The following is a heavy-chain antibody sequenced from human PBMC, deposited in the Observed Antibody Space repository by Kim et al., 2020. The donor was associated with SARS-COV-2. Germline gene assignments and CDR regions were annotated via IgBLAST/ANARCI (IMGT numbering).Heavy chain of an antibody. V-gene: IGHV3-21*01. CDR1: GFTFSTYT. Sequence: GGSLRLSCAASGFTFSTYTMNWVRQAPGKGLEWVSSISSSSTYIYYADSVKGRFTISRDTAKNSLYLQMNSLRAEDTAVYYCTRAPCGGDCYSYWHFDLWGRGTLVSVSS. J-gene: IGHJ2*01. CDR2: ISSSSTYI. D-gene: IGHD2-21*02. CDR3: TRAPCGGDCYSYWHFDL.